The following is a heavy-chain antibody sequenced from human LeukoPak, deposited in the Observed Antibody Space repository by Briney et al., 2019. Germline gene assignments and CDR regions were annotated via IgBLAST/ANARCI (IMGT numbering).Heavy chain of an antibody. CDR3: ASPSEYYYDSSGYYPLGY. V-gene: IGHV4-34*01. J-gene: IGHJ4*02. CDR2: INHSGST. CDR1: GGSFSGYY. D-gene: IGHD3-22*01. Sequence: SETLSLTCAVYGGSFSGYYWCWIRQPPGKGLEWIGEINHSGSTNYNPSLKSRVTISVDTSKNQFSLKLSSVTAADTAVYYCASPSEYYYDSSGYYPLGYWGQGTLVTVSS.